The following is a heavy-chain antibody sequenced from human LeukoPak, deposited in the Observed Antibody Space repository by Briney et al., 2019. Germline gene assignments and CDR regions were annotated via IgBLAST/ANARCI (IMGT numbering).Heavy chain of an antibody. J-gene: IGHJ1*01. Sequence: GGSLRLSCAASGFSYSSYAMHWVRQAPAKGLEGVAVISFDGSDKKYGDSVRDRFTTSRDNSKNTVYLQMNSLRAEDTAVFYSARDAIAGAYRAEYFQHCGQGTLGTVSS. CDR1: GFSYSSYA. CDR3: ARDAIAGAYRAEYFQH. CDR2: ISFDGSDK. V-gene: IGHV3-30*04. D-gene: IGHD6-19*01.